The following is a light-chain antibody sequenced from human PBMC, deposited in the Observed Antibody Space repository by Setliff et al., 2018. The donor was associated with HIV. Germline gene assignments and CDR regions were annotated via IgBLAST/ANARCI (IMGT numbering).Light chain of an antibody. CDR3: HQYGTSPQT. CDR1: QNITSSH. V-gene: IGKV3D-20*01. Sequence: EIVLTQSPGTLSLSPGERATLSCRASQNITSSHLGWYQQIPGLAPRLLIYDASTRVSGIPDRFSGSGSETDFTLTINSLEPEDFAVYFCHQYGTSPQTFGQGTKVDIK. CDR2: DAS. J-gene: IGKJ1*01.